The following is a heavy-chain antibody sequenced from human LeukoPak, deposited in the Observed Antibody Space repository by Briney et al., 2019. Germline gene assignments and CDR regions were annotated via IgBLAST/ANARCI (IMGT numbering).Heavy chain of an antibody. D-gene: IGHD6-13*01. J-gene: IGHJ5*02. CDR1: GGSFSGYY. CDR2: INHSGST. V-gene: IGHV4-34*01. Sequence: SETLSLTCAVYGGSFSGYYWSWIRQPPGKGLEWIGEINHSGSTDYNPSLKSRVTISVDTSKNQFSLKLSSVNAADTAVYYCARCLVTYSSSLRGWFDPWGQGTLVTVSS. CDR3: ARCLVTYSSSLRGWFDP.